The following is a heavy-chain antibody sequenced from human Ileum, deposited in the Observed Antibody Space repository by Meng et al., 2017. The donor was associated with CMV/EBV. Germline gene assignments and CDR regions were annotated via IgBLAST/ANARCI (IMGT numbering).Heavy chain of an antibody. CDR3: AKDCNTTTCYTARLDS. CDR2: ISYDECNK. CDR1: GFTFSNYV. J-gene: IGHJ4*02. D-gene: IGHD2/OR15-2a*01. Sequence: GGSLRLSCAASGFTFSNYVMHWVRQAPGKGLEWVTVISYDECNKYYADSVKGRFTISRDNSKNTVYLQMSSLTAEDAAVYYCAKDCNTTTCYTARLDSWGQGTVVTVSS. V-gene: IGHV3-30-3*01.